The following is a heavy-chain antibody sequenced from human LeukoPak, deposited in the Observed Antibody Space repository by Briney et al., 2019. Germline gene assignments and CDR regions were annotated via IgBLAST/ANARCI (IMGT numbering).Heavy chain of an antibody. Sequence: GGFLRLSCAASGFTFSSYAMHWVRQAPGKGLEWVAVISYDGSNKYYADSVKGRFTISRDNSKNTLYLQMNSLRAEDTAVYYCARGDYGDDYWGQGTLVTVSS. CDR1: GFTFSSYA. CDR3: ARGDYGDDY. CDR2: ISYDGSNK. J-gene: IGHJ4*02. D-gene: IGHD4-17*01. V-gene: IGHV3-30-3*01.